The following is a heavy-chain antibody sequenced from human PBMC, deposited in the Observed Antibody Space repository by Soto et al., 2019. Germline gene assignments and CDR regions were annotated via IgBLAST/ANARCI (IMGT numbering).Heavy chain of an antibody. CDR1: GYTFTGYY. J-gene: IGHJ6*02. Sequence: QVQLVQSGAEVKKPGASVKVSCKASGYTFTGYYIHWVRQAPGQGLEWMGWINPNSGGTKYPQKFQGRVTMTRDTSISTVYMSLTGLKSDDTAVYFCARDGRVSFYYYGMDVWGQGTTVIVSS. V-gene: IGHV1-2*02. CDR3: ARDGRVSFYYYGMDV. CDR2: INPNSGGT.